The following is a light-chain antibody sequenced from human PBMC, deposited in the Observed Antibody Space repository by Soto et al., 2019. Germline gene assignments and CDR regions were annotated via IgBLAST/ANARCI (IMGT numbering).Light chain of an antibody. Sequence: DFQMTQSPSSLSASVGARVTITCRASQRVGTYVSWYQQKEGKAPKLLINVASTLQSGVASTFSGSGSGTDFTLAISSLQPEDFATYYCQQSASTPQTFGGGTRVEIK. CDR3: QQSASTPQT. V-gene: IGKV1-39*01. J-gene: IGKJ4*01. CDR1: QRVGTY. CDR2: VAS.